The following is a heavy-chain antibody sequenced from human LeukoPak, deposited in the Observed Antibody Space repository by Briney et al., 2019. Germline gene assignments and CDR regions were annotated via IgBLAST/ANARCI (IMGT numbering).Heavy chain of an antibody. CDR3: AREVWFGELSERTLDY. D-gene: IGHD3-10*01. CDR2: ISAYNVNT. CDR1: GYTFTSDV. V-gene: IGHV1-18*01. J-gene: IGHJ4*02. Sequence: GASVKVSCKASGYTFTSDVISCVRQAPGQGLEWMGWISAYNVNTNYAQKIQGRVTMTTDPSTSTDYMELRSLRSEATAVYYCAREVWFGELSERTLDYWGQGTLVTVSS.